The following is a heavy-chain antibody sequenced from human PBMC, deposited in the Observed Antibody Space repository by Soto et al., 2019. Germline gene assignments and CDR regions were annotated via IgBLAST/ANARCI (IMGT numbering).Heavy chain of an antibody. CDR3: AKNKFWSGYLSPFDD. D-gene: IGHD3-3*01. Sequence: PSETLSLTCTVSGGSISSDGYYWSWIRQRPGKGLEWIGYIYHSGNTDYNPSLKSRVTISVDTSKHQFSLKLNSVSAADTAVYYCAKNKFWSGYLSPFDDWGQGALVTVSS. CDR1: GGSISSDGYY. CDR2: IYHSGNT. V-gene: IGHV4-31*03. J-gene: IGHJ4*02.